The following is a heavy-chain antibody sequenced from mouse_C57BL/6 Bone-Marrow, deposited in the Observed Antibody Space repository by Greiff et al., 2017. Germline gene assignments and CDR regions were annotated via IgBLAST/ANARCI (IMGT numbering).Heavy chain of an antibody. Sequence: QVQLQQSGAELVRPGTSVKVSCKASGYAFTNYLIEWVKQRPGQGLEWIGVIYPGSGGTNYNEKFKGKATLTADKSSSTAYMQLSSLTSEDSAVYFCASLLDYWGQGTTLTVSS. D-gene: IGHD2-10*01. CDR1: GYAFTNYL. V-gene: IGHV1-54*01. J-gene: IGHJ2*01. CDR3: ASLLDY. CDR2: IYPGSGGT.